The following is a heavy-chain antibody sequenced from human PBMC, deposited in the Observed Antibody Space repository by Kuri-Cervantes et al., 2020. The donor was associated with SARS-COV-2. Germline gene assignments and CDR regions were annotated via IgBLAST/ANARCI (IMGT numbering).Heavy chain of an antibody. CDR3: ARGGSRRVALLTFDP. D-gene: IGHD2-15*01. Sequence: SETLSLTCTVSGGSISSSSYYWGWIRQPPGKGLEWIGSIYYSGSTYYNPSLKSRVTISVDTSKNQFSLRLSSVTAADTAVYYCARGGSRRVALLTFDPWGQGTLVTVSS. J-gene: IGHJ5*02. CDR2: IYYSGST. CDR1: GGSISSSSYY. V-gene: IGHV4-39*07.